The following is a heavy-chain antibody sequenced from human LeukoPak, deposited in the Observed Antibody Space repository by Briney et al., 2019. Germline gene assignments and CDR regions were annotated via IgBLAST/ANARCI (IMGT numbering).Heavy chain of an antibody. J-gene: IGHJ5*02. D-gene: IGHD6-13*01. CDR3: ARDIGAAGPKGWSQYNWFDP. V-gene: IGHV4-61*08. CDR2: IYYSGST. CDR1: GASISSGDYY. Sequence: PSQTLSLTCTVSGASISSGDYYWSWIRQPPGKGLEWIGYIYYSGSTNYNPSLKSRVTISVDTSKNQFSLKLSSVTAADTAVYYCARDIGAAGPKGWSQYNWFDPWGQGTLVTVSS.